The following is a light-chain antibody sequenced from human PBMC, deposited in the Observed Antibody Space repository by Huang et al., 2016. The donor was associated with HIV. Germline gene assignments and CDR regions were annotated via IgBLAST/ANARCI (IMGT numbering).Light chain of an antibody. CDR3: QQYDTWPPLT. CDR1: QSVGGK. Sequence: ILLTQFPATLSVSPGQSVTLSCRASQSVGGKLAWYQQRPGQAPRLLIYGASTRVPTLPDRFIGSGSGTEFTLTISSLQSEDFAVYYCQQYDTWPPLTFGGGTKV. J-gene: IGKJ4*01. CDR2: GAS. V-gene: IGKV3-15*01.